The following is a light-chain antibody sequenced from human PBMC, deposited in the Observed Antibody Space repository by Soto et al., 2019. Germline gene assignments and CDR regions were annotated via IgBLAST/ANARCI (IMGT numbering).Light chain of an antibody. CDR3: QQYSGYSRT. J-gene: IGKJ1*01. Sequence: DIQMTQSPSSLSASVGDRVTITCRASQGISNYLNWYQQKPGKAPKIVIYAASNLQSGVPSRFSGSGSGSGTEFTLTISSMQPDDFATYYGQQYSGYSRTFGQGTKVDIK. CDR1: QGISNY. V-gene: IGKV1-16*01. CDR2: AAS.